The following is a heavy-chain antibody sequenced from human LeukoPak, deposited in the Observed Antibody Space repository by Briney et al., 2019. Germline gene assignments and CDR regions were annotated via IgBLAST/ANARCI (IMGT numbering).Heavy chain of an antibody. CDR3: AKVPYSDYGSGRPPFMDV. CDR2: ISDSGRDT. J-gene: IGHJ6*02. Sequence: PGGSLRLSCAASGFTFANYAMSWVRQAPGKGLEWVSTISDSGRDTYYADSVKGRFTISRDNSKNTLYLQMTSLRVEDTATYYCAKVPYSDYGSGRPPFMDVWGQGTTVAVSS. D-gene: IGHD3-10*01. CDR1: GFTFANYA. V-gene: IGHV3-23*01.